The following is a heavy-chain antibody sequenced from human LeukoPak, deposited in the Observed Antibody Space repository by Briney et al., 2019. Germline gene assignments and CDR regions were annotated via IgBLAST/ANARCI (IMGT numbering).Heavy chain of an antibody. V-gene: IGHV3-7*01. CDR1: GFTFYSYW. D-gene: IGHD5-12*01. CDR3: AKVGLSRNIVAFDY. CDR2: IKQDGSEK. J-gene: IGHJ4*02. Sequence: GGSLRLSCAASGFTFYSYWMSWVRHAPGKGLEWVANIKQDGSEKYYVDSVKGRFTISRDNAKNSLYLRMNSLRAEDTAVYYCAKVGLSRNIVAFDYWGQGTLVTVSS.